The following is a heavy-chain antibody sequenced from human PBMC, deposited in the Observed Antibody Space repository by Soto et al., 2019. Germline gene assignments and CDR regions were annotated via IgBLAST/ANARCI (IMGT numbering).Heavy chain of an antibody. V-gene: IGHV1-69*05. CDR3: ARDPGCSSTSCPNFDY. CDR1: GYTFTSYG. D-gene: IGHD2-2*01. Sequence: ASVKVSCKASGYTFTSYGISWVRQAPGQGLEWMGGIIPFNGTANYAQKFQGRVTITTDTSTSTAYMELSSLRSEDTAVYYCARDPGCSSTSCPNFDYWGQG. CDR2: IIPFNGTA. J-gene: IGHJ4*02.